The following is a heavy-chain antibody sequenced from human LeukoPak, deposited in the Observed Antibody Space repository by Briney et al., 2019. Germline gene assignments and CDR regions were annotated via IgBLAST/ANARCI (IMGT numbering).Heavy chain of an antibody. CDR1: GFTFSSYG. CDR3: AKDGGLRRAYYFGY. J-gene: IGHJ4*02. Sequence: GGSLRLSCAASGFTFSSYGMHWVRQAPGKGLEWVAVIWYDGSNKYYADSVKGRFTISRDNSKNTLYLQMNSLRAEDTAVYYCAKDGGLRRAYYFGYWGQGTLVTVSS. CDR2: IWYDGSNK. V-gene: IGHV3-33*06. D-gene: IGHD2-15*01.